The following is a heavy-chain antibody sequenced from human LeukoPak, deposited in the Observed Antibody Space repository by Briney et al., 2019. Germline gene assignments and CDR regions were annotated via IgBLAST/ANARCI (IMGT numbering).Heavy chain of an antibody. CDR3: ARDRSMSGWYIDL. J-gene: IGHJ2*01. D-gene: IGHD2/OR15-2a*01. V-gene: IGHV3-33*01. Sequence: GGSLRLSCAASGFTFSSYGMHWVRQAPGKGLEWVAVIWYDGSHKYYPDSVQGRFTISRDNSKNTLYLQVNSLRAEDTAVYYCARDRSMSGWYIDLWGRGTLVTVSS. CDR2: IWYDGSHK. CDR1: GFTFSSYG.